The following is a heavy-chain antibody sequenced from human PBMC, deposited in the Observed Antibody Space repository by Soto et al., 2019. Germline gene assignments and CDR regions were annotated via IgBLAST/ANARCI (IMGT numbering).Heavy chain of an antibody. Sequence: GGSLRLSCAASGFTFSSYAMSWVRQAPGKGLEWVSAISGSGGSTNYADSVKGRFTISRDNSKNTLYLQMNSLRAEDTAVYYCAKAVSSGSREWENYYYGMDVWGQGTTVTVSS. CDR3: AKAVSSGSREWENYYYGMDV. CDR1: GFTFSSYA. J-gene: IGHJ6*02. V-gene: IGHV3-23*01. CDR2: ISGSGGST. D-gene: IGHD6-19*01.